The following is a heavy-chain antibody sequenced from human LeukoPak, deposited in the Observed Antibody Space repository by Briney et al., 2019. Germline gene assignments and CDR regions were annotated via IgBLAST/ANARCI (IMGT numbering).Heavy chain of an antibody. Sequence: PSQTLSLTCTVSGASISSDYWSWIRQPPGKGLEWIGNIYYSGSANCNPSLMSRVTISLDMSKNQFSLKLTSVTAADTAVYYCARGEWWFDPWGQGTLVTVSS. V-gene: IGHV4-59*01. CDR1: GASISSDY. CDR3: ARGEWWFDP. CDR2: IYYSGSA. J-gene: IGHJ5*02. D-gene: IGHD2-8*01.